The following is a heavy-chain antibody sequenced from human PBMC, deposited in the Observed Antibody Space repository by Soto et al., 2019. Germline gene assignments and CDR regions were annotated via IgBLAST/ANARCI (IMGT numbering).Heavy chain of an antibody. CDR1: GYTFTSYG. CDR3: ARVGVGRGAPRVWRY. CDR2: INPYNGNT. V-gene: IGHV1-18*01. Sequence: GVSVKVSCKASGYTFTSYGTSWVRQAPGQGLEWMAWINPYNGNTKYAEKFLGRVNVTTDTSTATAYMEVRSLTSDDTALFYCARVGVGRGAPRVWRYWGRETPGTVCS. D-gene: IGHD3-16*01. J-gene: IGHJ4*02.